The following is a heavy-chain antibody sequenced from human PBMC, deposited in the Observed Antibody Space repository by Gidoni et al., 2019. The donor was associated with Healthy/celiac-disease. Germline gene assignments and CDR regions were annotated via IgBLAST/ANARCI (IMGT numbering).Heavy chain of an antibody. CDR2: IRSSGSTI. CDR3: ARDRVGSGYVGIDAFDI. J-gene: IGHJ3*02. CDR1: GFTLSDYY. V-gene: IGHV3-11*01. D-gene: IGHD5-12*01. Sequence: QVQLVESGGGLVKPGGSLRLSCAAAGFTLSDYYVSWIRQAPGKGLEWVSYIRSSGSTIYYADSVKGRFPISRDNATNSLYLQMNSLRAEDTAVYYCARDRVGSGYVGIDAFDIWGQGTMVTVSS.